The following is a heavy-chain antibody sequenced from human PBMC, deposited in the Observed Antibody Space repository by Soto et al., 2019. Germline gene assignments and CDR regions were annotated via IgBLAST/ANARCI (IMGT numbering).Heavy chain of an antibody. J-gene: IGHJ4*02. D-gene: IGHD3-10*01. CDR1: GFTFSSYG. CDR3: AKDRMGAGVRGYFDY. V-gene: IGHV3-30*18. Sequence: QVQLVESGGGVVKPGKSLRLSCAGSGFTFSSYGMDWVRQAPGKGLEWVAVISYDGSNKYYADSVKGRFTISRDNSKNTLYLQMSSLIADDTAVYYCAKDRMGAGVRGYFDYWGQGTLVTVSS. CDR2: ISYDGSNK.